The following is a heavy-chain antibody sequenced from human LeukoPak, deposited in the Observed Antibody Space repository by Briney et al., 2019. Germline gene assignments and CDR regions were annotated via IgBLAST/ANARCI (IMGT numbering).Heavy chain of an antibody. J-gene: IGHJ4*02. V-gene: IGHV4-4*09. Sequence: SETLSLTCTVSGGSISSYYWSWIRQPPGKGLEWIGYIYTSGSTNYNPSLKSRVTISVDTSKNQFSLKLSSVTAADTAVYYCARGLNDLKVEGDYVGWGQGTLVTVSS. CDR1: GGSISSYY. D-gene: IGHD4-17*01. CDR2: IYTSGST. CDR3: ARGLNDLKVEGDYVG.